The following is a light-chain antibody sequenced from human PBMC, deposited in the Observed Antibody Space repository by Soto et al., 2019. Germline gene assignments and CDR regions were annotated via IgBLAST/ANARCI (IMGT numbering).Light chain of an antibody. CDR3: SSYSRSISQEVV. CDR1: NSDVGGYDY. Sequence: QSALTQPASVSGSPGQSITISCTGTNSDVGGYDYVSWYQQYPGKAPKLMIFDVSNRPSGVSDRFSGSKSGNTASLTISGLQPEDEADYYCSSYSRSISQEVVFGGGTKLTVL. V-gene: IGLV2-14*03. CDR2: DVS. J-gene: IGLJ2*01.